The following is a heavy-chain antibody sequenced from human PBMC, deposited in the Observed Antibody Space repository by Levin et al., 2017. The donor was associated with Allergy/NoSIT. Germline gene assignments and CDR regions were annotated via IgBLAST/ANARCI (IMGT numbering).Heavy chain of an antibody. V-gene: IGHV3-30*18. CDR1: GFTFSSYG. Sequence: SCAASGFTFSSYGMHWVRQAPGKGLEWVAVISYDGSNKYYADSVKGRFTISRDNSKNTLYLQMNSLRAEDTAVYYCAKGIAAGVFDYWGQGTLVTVSS. CDR2: ISYDGSNK. CDR3: AKGIAAGVFDY. J-gene: IGHJ4*02. D-gene: IGHD6-13*01.